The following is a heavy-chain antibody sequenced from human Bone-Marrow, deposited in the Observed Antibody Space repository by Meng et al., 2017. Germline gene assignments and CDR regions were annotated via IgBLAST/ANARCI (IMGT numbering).Heavy chain of an antibody. CDR3: ARGPTTMAHDFDY. CDR2: INHSGST. D-gene: IGHD4-11*01. CDR1: GGSFSDYY. Sequence: QVQLQQWGAGLLTPSATLSLTCVGTGGSFSDYYWYWIRQPPGKGLEWIGEINHSGSTNYNPSLESRATISVDTSQNNLSLKLSSVTAADSAVYYCARGPTTMAHDFDYWGQGTLVTVSS. J-gene: IGHJ4*02. V-gene: IGHV4-34*01.